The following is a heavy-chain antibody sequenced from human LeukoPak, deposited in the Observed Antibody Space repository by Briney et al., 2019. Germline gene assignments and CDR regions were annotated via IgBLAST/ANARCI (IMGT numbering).Heavy chain of an antibody. CDR3: VRQGIAAAGTPGSDY. V-gene: IGHV4-39*01. CDR2: IYYSGST. Sequence: NPSETLSLTCTVSGGSISSSSYYWGWIRQPPGKGLEWIGSIYYSGSTYYNPSLKSRVTISVDTSKNQFSLKLSSVTAADTAVYYCVRQGIAAAGTPGSDYWGQGTLVTVSS. J-gene: IGHJ4*02. D-gene: IGHD6-13*01. CDR1: GGSISSSSYY.